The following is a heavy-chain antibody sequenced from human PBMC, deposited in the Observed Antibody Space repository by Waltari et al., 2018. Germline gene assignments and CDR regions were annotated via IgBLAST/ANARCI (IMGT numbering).Heavy chain of an antibody. CDR1: GYTFTGYY. V-gene: IGHV1-2*06. Sequence: QVQLVQSGAEVKKPGASVKVSCKASGYTFTGYYMHWVRQAPGQGLEWMGRINPNSGGTNYAQKFQGRVTITADKSTSTAYMELSSLRSEDTAVYYCARGGYDSFFYYYYMDVWGKGTTVTVSS. CDR2: INPNSGGT. J-gene: IGHJ6*03. D-gene: IGHD5-12*01. CDR3: ARGGYDSFFYYYYMDV.